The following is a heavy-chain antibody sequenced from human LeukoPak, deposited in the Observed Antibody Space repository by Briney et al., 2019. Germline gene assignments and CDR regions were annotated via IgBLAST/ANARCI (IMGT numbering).Heavy chain of an antibody. J-gene: IGHJ4*02. Sequence: GGSLRLSCAASGFTFSSYWMHWVRQAPGKGLEWVSSIGNSSYKYYADSVKGRFTISRDNAKNSVYLQLNSLRAEDTALYYCARDVPLDDYYGSGTYSYYFDSWGQGALVTVSS. CDR1: GFTFSSYW. V-gene: IGHV3-69-1*02. CDR2: IGNSSYK. CDR3: ARDVPLDDYYGSGTYSYYFDS. D-gene: IGHD3-10*01.